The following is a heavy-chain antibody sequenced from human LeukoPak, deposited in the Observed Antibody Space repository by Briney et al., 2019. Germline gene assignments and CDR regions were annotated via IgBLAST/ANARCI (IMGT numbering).Heavy chain of an antibody. Sequence: GRSLRLSCAASGFNFSSYGMHWVRQAPGKGLEWVAVISYDGSNKYYADSVKGRFTISRDNSKNTLYLQMNSLRAEDTAVYYCAKDRYFDWFPDYWGQGTLVTVSS. CDR3: AKDRYFDWFPDY. V-gene: IGHV3-30*18. D-gene: IGHD3-9*01. J-gene: IGHJ4*02. CDR1: GFNFSSYG. CDR2: ISYDGSNK.